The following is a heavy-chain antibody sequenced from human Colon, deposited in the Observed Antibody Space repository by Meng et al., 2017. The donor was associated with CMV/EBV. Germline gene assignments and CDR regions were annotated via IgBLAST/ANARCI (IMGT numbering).Heavy chain of an antibody. J-gene: IGHJ5*01. D-gene: IGHD4-23*01. Sequence: ASVKVSCKASGFPFTSYSFTWVRQAPGQGLEWLGWISAYNGNTNYAQIVQGRVTMTTDPSTTTAYMELRNLRSGDTAVYYCARLNGGNSGDWFDSWGQGTLVTVSS. CDR2: ISAYNGNT. V-gene: IGHV1-18*04. CDR3: ARLNGGNSGDWFDS. CDR1: GFPFTSYS.